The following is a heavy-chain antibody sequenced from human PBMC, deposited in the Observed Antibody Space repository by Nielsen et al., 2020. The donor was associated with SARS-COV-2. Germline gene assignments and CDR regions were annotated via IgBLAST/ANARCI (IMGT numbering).Heavy chain of an antibody. CDR2: ISAYNGNT. CDR3: ARDAYDILTGYYQD. D-gene: IGHD3-9*01. V-gene: IGHV1-18*01. Sequence: WVRQAPGQGLEWMGWISAYNGNTNYAQKLQGRVTMTTDTSTSTAYMELRSLRSDDTAVYYCARDAYDILTGYYQDWGQGTLVTVSS. J-gene: IGHJ4*02.